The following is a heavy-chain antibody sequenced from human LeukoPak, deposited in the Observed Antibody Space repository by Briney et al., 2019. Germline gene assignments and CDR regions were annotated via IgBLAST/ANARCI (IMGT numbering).Heavy chain of an antibody. Sequence: PGGSLRLSCEASGFTFSSCSMNWVRQAPGKGLEWVSYISSSSRTIYYADSVKGRFTISRDNSKNTLYLQMNSLRAEDTAVYYCAKDSGNSIAAFDYWGQGTLVTVSS. D-gene: IGHD6-6*01. CDR1: GFTFSSCS. J-gene: IGHJ4*02. V-gene: IGHV3-48*01. CDR2: ISSSSRTI. CDR3: AKDSGNSIAAFDY.